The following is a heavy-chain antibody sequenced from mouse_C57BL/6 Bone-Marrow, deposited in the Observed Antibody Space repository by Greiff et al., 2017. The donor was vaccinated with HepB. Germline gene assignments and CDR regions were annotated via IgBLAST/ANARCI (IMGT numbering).Heavy chain of an antibody. J-gene: IGHJ2*01. V-gene: IGHV2-9-1*01. CDR1: GFSLTSYA. CDR3: ASSLKFSPFDY. D-gene: IGHD6-1*01. CDR2: IWTGGST. Sequence: VQLQQSGPGLVAPSQRLSITCTVSGFSLTSYAISWVRQPPGKGLEWLGVIWTGGSTNYNSALKSRLSISKDNSKSQVFLKMNSLQTDDTARYYCASSLKFSPFDYWGQGTTLTVSS.